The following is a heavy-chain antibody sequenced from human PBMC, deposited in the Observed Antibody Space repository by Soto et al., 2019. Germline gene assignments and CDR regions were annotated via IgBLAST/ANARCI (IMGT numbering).Heavy chain of an antibody. V-gene: IGHV1-69*01. CDR2: IIPIFGTA. J-gene: IGHJ6*02. D-gene: IGHD2-2*01. Sequence: QVQLVQSGAEVKKPGSSVKVSCKASGGTFSSYAISWVRQAPGQGLEWMGGIIPIFGTANYAQKVQGRVTITADESTSTAYMELSSLRSEDTAVYYCAKGLGYCSSTSCYYYGMDVWGQGTTVTVSS. CDR3: AKGLGYCSSTSCYYYGMDV. CDR1: GGTFSSYA.